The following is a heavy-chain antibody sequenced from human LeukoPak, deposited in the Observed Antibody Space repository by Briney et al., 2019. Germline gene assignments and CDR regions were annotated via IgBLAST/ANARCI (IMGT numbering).Heavy chain of an antibody. J-gene: IGHJ4*02. D-gene: IGHD2/OR15-2a*01. CDR3: ARYTYTFYLDY. CDR2: TYFRSQSYS. Sequence: SQTLSLTCALSGDSFSSNSADWDWLRQSPARGIEWLGSTYFRSQSYSHYAVSVRGPISINADTSKNQFSLQLNSVTPEDTAIYFCARYTYTFYLDYWGQGTVVTVSS. CDR1: GDSFSSNSAD. V-gene: IGHV6-1*01.